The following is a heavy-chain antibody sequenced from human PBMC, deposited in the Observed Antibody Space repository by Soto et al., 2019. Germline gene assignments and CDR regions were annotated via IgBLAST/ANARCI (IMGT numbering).Heavy chain of an antibody. J-gene: IGHJ6*02. D-gene: IGHD2-15*01. CDR2: INHSGST. CDR1: SGSLSGYY. V-gene: IGHV4-34*01. CDR3: ARGPMRYCSGASCATHYYYGMDV. Sequence: SERLSLTCAVYSGSLSGYYWNWLRQPPGKGREWIGEINHSGSTNYNPSLKSRVNLSMDTSQQQVSLKLSSVTAADTAVYYGARGPMRYCSGASCATHYYYGMDVCGQGTTVTVS.